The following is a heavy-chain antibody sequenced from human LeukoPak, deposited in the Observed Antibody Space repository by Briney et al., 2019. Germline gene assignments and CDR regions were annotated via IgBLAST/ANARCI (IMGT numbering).Heavy chain of an antibody. D-gene: IGHD2-15*01. CDR1: GYTFTSYG. CDR2: ISAYNGNT. V-gene: IGHV1-18*01. CDR3: ARGRKNYCSGGSCYLNWFDP. J-gene: IGHJ5*02. Sequence: ASVKVSCKASGYTFTSYGISWVRQAPGQGLEWMGWISAYNGNTNYAQKLQGRVTMTTDTSTSTAYMELRSLRSDDTAVYYCARGRKNYCSGGSCYLNWFDPWGQGTLATVSS.